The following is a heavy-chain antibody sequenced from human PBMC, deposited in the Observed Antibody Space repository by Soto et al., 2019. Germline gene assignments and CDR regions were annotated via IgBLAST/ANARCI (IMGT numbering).Heavy chain of an antibody. D-gene: IGHD1-20*01. CDR1: GYTFTSYD. Sequence: ASVKVSCKASGYTFTSYDINWVRQATGQGLEWMGWMNPNSGNTGYAQKFQGRVTMTRNTSISTAYMELSSLRSEDTAVYYCARGLGEYNWNQYYYYMDVWGKGTTVTVSS. CDR2: MNPNSGNT. V-gene: IGHV1-8*01. J-gene: IGHJ6*03. CDR3: ARGLGEYNWNQYYYYMDV.